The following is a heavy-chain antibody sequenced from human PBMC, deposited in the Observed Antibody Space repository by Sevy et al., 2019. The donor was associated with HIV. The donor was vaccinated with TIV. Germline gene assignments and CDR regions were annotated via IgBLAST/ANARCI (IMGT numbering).Heavy chain of an antibody. V-gene: IGHV3-21*01. Sequence: GGSLRLSCTASGFTFSSFSMSWVRQAPGKGLEWVASINSRSTYIYHADPVKCRFTISRDNAKNSLYLQMNSLRAEDTAVYYCARDPSPGITAIQDYWGPGTLVTVSS. CDR2: INSRSTYI. CDR1: GFTFSSFS. CDR3: ARDPSPGITAIQDY. D-gene: IGHD2-21*02. J-gene: IGHJ4*02.